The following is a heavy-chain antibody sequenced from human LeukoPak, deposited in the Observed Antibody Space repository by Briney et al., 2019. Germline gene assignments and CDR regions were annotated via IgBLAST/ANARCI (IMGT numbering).Heavy chain of an antibody. CDR2: IKDDGTTT. J-gene: IGHJ5*01. V-gene: IGHV3-74*01. CDR1: GFTFTKNW. Sequence: GGSLRLSCAASGFTFTKNWMHWVRQAPGKGPVWVSLIKDDGTTTAYADSVKGRFTISRDNAKNTVYLQMNSLRAEDTAIYYCARDRFHAVESWGQGTLVTVSS. D-gene: IGHD3-16*01. CDR3: ARDRFHAVES.